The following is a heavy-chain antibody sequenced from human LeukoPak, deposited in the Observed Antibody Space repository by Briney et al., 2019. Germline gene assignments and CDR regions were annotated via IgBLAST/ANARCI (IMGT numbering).Heavy chain of an antibody. D-gene: IGHD3-22*01. V-gene: IGHV4-30-4*01. CDR2: IYYSGST. CDR1: GGSISSGDYY. Sequence: SETLSLTCTVSGGSISSGDYYWSWIRQPPGKGLEWIGYIYYSGSTYYNPSLKSRVTISVDTSKNQFSLKLSSVTAADTAVYFCARDQIYYYDRSLTWGQGTLVTVSS. CDR3: ARDQIYYYDRSLT. J-gene: IGHJ4*02.